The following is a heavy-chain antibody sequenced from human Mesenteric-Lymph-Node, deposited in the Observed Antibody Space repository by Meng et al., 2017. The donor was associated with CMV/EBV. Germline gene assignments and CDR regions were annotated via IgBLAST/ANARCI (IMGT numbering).Heavy chain of an antibody. CDR1: GGSFSGYY. CDR3: ARGSDIPVNNY. D-gene: IGHD2-15*01. V-gene: IGHV4-34*01. J-gene: IGHJ4*02. CDR2: TNHSGVP. Sequence: QVQLQQWGAGLLKPSETLSLTCAVYGGSFSGYYWSWIRQPPGKGLEWIGETNHSGVPNYNPSLKSRVTISLDRSKNQFSLKLSSVTAEDTAVYYCARGSDIPVNNYWGQGTLVTVSS.